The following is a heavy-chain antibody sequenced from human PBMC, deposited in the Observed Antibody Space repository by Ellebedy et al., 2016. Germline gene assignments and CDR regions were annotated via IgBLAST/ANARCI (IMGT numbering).Heavy chain of an antibody. Sequence: GESLKISCVASGFTLSSYWMHWVRQVPGKGLVWVARIDTDVISTNYADSVKGRFTISRDNAKDTLYLQMNSLRAEDTAVYYCARDQYSYGIYFDYWGQGTLVTVSS. CDR2: IDTDVIST. D-gene: IGHD5-18*01. V-gene: IGHV3-74*01. CDR1: GFTLSSYW. J-gene: IGHJ4*02. CDR3: ARDQYSYGIYFDY.